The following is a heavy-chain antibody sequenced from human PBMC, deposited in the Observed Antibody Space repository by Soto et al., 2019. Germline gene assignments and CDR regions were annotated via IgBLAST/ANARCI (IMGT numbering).Heavy chain of an antibody. V-gene: IGHV1-69*02. CDR2: VNPILSMS. D-gene: IGHD3-10*01. J-gene: IGHJ4*02. CDR1: GDTFSFYT. Sequence: QVQLVQSGAELKKPGSSVKVSCKASGDTFSFYTINWVRQAPGLGLEWMGRVNPILSMSNYAQKFQGRVTXTXDXXTTTAYMELRSLRSEDTAFYYCATSYGSVYRAFDDWGQGALVTVSS. CDR3: ATSYGSVYRAFDD.